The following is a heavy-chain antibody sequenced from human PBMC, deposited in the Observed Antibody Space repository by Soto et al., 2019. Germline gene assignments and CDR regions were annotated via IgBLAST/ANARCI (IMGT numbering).Heavy chain of an antibody. Sequence: GSLRLSCVASGLTFNNAWMNWVRQAPGKGLEWVGRIRSKSDGGTTDYAAPVKGRFTISRDDSKNMVDLQMSSLKTEDTAIYYCTTHSGAAFEYWGQGALVTVSS. J-gene: IGHJ4*02. CDR3: TTHSGAAFEY. CDR1: GLTFNNAW. D-gene: IGHD1-26*01. V-gene: IGHV3-15*01. CDR2: IRSKSDGGTT.